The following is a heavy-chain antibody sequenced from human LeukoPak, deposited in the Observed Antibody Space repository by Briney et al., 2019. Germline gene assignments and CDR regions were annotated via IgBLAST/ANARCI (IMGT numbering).Heavy chain of an antibody. CDR1: GGTFSSYS. CDR3: ARVDRYHYYLDV. J-gene: IGHJ6*03. CDR2: IMPLFNTA. Sequence: GSSVKVFCKASGGTFSSYSITWVRQAPGQGLEWMGGIMPLFNTANYAQQFQGRVTITPDESTSTAYMELSSLRFEDTAMYYCARVDRYHYYLDVWGKGTTVTVSS. V-gene: IGHV1-69*01.